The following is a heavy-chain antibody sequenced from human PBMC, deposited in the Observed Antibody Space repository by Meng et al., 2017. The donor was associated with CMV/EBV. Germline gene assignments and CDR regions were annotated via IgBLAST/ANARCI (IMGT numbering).Heavy chain of an antibody. V-gene: IGHV1-2*02. CDR1: GYTFTGYY. J-gene: IGHJ4*02. Sequence: ASVKVSCKASGYTFTGYYMHWVRQAPGQGLEWMGWINLKSGGTNYAQKLQGRVTTTRDTSISTAYMELTMRSDDTAVYYCARGEDYYDSSGLIDYWGQGTLVTVSS. CDR3: ARGEDYYDSSGLIDY. D-gene: IGHD3-22*01. CDR2: INLKSGGT.